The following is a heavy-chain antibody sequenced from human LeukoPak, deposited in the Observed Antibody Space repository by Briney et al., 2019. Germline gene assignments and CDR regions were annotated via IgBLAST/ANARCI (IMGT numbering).Heavy chain of an antibody. CDR3: ARVGYDTDDAFDI. J-gene: IGHJ3*02. Sequence: GGSLRLSCAASGFTFSSYDMHWVRQAPGKGLEWVAFIRYDGSNKYYADSVKGRFTISRDNSKNTLYLQMNSLRAEDTAVYYCARVGYDTDDAFDIWGQGTMVTVSS. V-gene: IGHV3-30*02. D-gene: IGHD3-9*01. CDR1: GFTFSSYD. CDR2: IRYDGSNK.